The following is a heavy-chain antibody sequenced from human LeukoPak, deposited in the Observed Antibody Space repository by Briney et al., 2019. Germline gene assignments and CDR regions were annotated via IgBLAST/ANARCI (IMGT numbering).Heavy chain of an antibody. D-gene: IGHD6-19*01. CDR3: ARHPTGGYTSGWYGYYYHGMDV. Sequence: SETLSLTCTVSGDSISSSTYYWGWIRQSPGKGLEWIGSIYYSGSTYYNPSLKSRVTISIDTSKNQFSLRLSSVTAADTAVYHCARHPTGGYTSGWYGYYYHGMDVWGQGTTVTVSS. CDR2: IYYSGST. V-gene: IGHV4-39*01. J-gene: IGHJ6*02. CDR1: GDSISSSTYY.